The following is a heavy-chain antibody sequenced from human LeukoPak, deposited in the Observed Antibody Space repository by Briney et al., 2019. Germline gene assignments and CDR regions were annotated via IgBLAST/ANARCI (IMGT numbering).Heavy chain of an antibody. V-gene: IGHV3-23*01. CDR1: GFTFSSYA. J-gene: IGHJ4*02. CDR3: AKRQTITIFGVVIPDY. CDR2: ISGSGGST. Sequence: TGGSLRLSCAASGFTFSSYAMSWVRQAPGKGLEWVSAISGSGGSTYYADSVKGRFTISRDNSKNTLYLQMNSLRAEDTAVYYCAKRQTITIFGVVIPDYWGQGTLVTVSS. D-gene: IGHD3-3*01.